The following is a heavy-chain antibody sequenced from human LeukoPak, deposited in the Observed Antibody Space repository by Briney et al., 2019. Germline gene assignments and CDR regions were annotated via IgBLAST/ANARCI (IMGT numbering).Heavy chain of an antibody. Sequence: SETLSLTCAVYGGSFSGHYWTWIRQTPGKGLEWIGAMNPSGSTSYNPSLKSRVTISVDTSKNQFSLKLSSVTAADTAVYYCARGRQDVTMIVVVMTAVSYYLDVWGKGTTVTV. J-gene: IGHJ6*03. D-gene: IGHD3-22*01. CDR3: ARGRQDVTMIVVVMTAVSYYLDV. CDR2: MNPSGST. CDR1: GGSFSGHY. V-gene: IGHV4-34*01.